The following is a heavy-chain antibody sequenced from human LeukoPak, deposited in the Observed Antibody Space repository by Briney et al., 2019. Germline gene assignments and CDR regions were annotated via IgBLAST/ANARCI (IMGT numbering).Heavy chain of an antibody. V-gene: IGHV4-39*01. CDR1: GVSISSSSYY. CDR3: ARPRGVRGPRTNWFDP. J-gene: IGHJ5*02. Sequence: PSETLSLTCTVSGVSISSSSYYWGWIRQPPGKGLEWIGSIYYSGSTYYNPSLKSRVTISVDTSKNQFSLKLSSVTAADTAVYYCARPRGVRGPRTNWFDPWGQGTLVTVSS. CDR2: IYYSGST. D-gene: IGHD3-10*01.